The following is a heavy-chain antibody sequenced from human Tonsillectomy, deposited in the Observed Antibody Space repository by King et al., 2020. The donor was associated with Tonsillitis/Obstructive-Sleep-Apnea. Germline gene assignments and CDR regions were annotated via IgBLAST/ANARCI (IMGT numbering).Heavy chain of an antibody. CDR3: ARASPQGSIVVVPAAQN. CDR1: GYTFTSYG. D-gene: IGHD2-2*01. Sequence: VQLVESGAEVKKPGASVKVSCKASGYTFTSYGISWVRQAPGQGLEWMGWISAYNGNTNYAQKLQGRVTMTTDTSTSTAYMELRSLRSDDTAVYYCARASPQGSIVVVPAAQNWGQGTLVTVSS. V-gene: IGHV1-18*01. J-gene: IGHJ4*02. CDR2: ISAYNGNT.